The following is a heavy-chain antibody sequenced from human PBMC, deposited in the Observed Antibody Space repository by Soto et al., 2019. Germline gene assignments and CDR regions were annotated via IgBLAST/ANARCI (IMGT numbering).Heavy chain of an antibody. D-gene: IGHD1-20*01. CDR2: IYYSGST. CDR3: ATILGPRYYYFDY. CDR1: GGSISSGGYY. J-gene: IGHJ4*02. Sequence: SETLSLTCTVSGGSISSGGYYWSWSRQHPGKGLEWIGYIYYSGSTYYNPSLKSRVTISVDTSKNQFSLKLSSVTAADTAVYYCATILGPRYYYFDYWGQGTLVTVSS. V-gene: IGHV4-31*03.